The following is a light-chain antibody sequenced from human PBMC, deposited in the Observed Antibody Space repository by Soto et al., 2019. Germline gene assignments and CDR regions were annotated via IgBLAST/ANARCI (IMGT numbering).Light chain of an antibody. J-gene: IGLJ2*01. CDR2: LNSDGSH. CDR3: QTWGSGIVV. CDR1: SGHSNYA. Sequence: QAVVTQSPSASASLGASVKLTCTLSSGHSNYAIAWHQQQSEKGPRYLMKLNSDGSHSKGDGIPARFSGSSSGAERYLTISGLQSEDEADYYCQTWGSGIVVFGGGTKLTVL. V-gene: IGLV4-69*01.